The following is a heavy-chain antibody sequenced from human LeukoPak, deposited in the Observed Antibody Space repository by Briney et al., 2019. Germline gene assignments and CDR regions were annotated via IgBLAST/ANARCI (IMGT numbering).Heavy chain of an antibody. D-gene: IGHD6-19*01. CDR2: INHRGTS. CDR1: GSSISGDYF. CDR3: VRAAVDGPDHNAFDI. Sequence: PSETLSLTCAVSGSSISGDYFWGWIRQPPGKGLEWIGTINHRGTSYYNPSLMSRVTMSVDTSKNHFSLKLTSVTATDTAVYYSVRAAVDGPDHNAFDIWGQGTMVTVSS. V-gene: IGHV4-38-2*01. J-gene: IGHJ3*02.